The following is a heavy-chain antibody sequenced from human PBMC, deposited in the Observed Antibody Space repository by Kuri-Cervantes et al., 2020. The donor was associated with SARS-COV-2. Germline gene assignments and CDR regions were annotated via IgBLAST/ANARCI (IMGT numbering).Heavy chain of an antibody. CDR1: GFSFGKFP. CDR2: ISNDGYNR. D-gene: IGHD3-16*01. CDR3: AKMGDNYIKGDYGSEV. J-gene: IGHJ6*02. Sequence: GESLKISCAASGFSFGKFPMHWVRHAPGRGLEWVALISNDGYNRFYADFLKGRFTISRDNSKNTLHLDMNSLRPEDTGVYYCAKMGDNYIKGDYGSEVWGQGITVTVSS. V-gene: IGHV3-30*18.